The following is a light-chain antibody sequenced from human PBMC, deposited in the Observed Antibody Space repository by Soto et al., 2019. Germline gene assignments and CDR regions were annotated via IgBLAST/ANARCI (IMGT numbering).Light chain of an antibody. J-gene: IGLJ1*01. CDR1: SSDLVVYDS. Sequence: QSALTQPPSASGSPVQSGTISCTGTSSDLVVYDSVSWYQHHPGKAPKLMIYEVTIRRSGVSDRFSGSKSGNTASLTVSGLHAEDEADYYCSSYTGGNPSYVFGTGTKVTVL. CDR3: SSYTGGNPSYV. CDR2: EVT. V-gene: IGLV2-8*01.